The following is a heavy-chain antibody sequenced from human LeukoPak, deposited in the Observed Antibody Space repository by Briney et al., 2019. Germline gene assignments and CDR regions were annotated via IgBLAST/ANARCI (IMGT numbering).Heavy chain of an antibody. J-gene: IGHJ5*02. CDR2: ISGNSGKT. CDR1: GYTFSTYG. V-gene: IGHV1-18*01. Sequence: ASVKVSCKTSGYTFSTYGLSWVRQAPGQGLEWMGWISGNSGKTHYAQKFQDRVTLITDTSSTTAFLELRSLRSDDTAMYYCARNAGSYFEFAPWGQGTLVTVSS. D-gene: IGHD1-26*01. CDR3: ARNAGSYFEFAP.